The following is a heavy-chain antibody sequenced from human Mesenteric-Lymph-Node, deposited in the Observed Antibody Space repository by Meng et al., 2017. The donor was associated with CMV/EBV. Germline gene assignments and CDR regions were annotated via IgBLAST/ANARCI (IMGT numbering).Heavy chain of an antibody. J-gene: IGHJ4*02. D-gene: IGHD5-24*01. Sequence: GESLKTPRAAAGFIFSSYGIHRVRQAPGKGLEWVAVIWHDGSKTYYGDSVQGRFSISRDNSKNTVYLQMNSLRAEDTAVYYCAKTHIERDVQVGYFDFWGRGALVTVSS. CDR3: AKTHIERDVQVGYFDF. CDR2: IWHDGSKT. V-gene: IGHV3-33*06. CDR1: GFIFSSYG.